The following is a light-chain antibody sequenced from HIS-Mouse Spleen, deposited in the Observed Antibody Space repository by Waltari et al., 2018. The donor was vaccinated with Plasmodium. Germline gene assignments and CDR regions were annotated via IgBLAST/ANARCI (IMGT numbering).Light chain of an antibody. CDR1: QSLLHSNGYNY. CDR3: MQALQTPYT. J-gene: IGKJ2*01. V-gene: IGKV2-28*01. Sequence: DIVMTQSPLSLPVTPGAPASISCRSSQSLLHSNGYNYLDWYLQKPGQSPQLLIYFGFKRGSGVTYRFSGSGSGTDLTLKISRVEAEDVGVYYCMQALQTPYTFGQGTKREIK. CDR2: FGF.